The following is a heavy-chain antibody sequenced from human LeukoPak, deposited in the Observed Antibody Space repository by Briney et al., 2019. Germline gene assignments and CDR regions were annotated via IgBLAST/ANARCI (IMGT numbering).Heavy chain of an antibody. J-gene: IGHJ4*02. CDR1: GFTFSSYW. D-gene: IGHD2-8*01. V-gene: IGHV3-7*03. CDR2: IKQDGSEK. Sequence: PGGSLRLSCAASGFTFSSYWMSWVRQAPGKGLEWVANIKQDGSEKYYVDSVKGRFTISRDNSKNTLFLQMNSLIAEDTAVYFCVSRIDDTNVYYSFDHWGQGTLVTVSS. CDR3: VSRIDDTNVYYSFDH.